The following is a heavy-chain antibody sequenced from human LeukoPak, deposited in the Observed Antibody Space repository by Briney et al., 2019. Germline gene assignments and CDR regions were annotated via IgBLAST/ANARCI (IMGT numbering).Heavy chain of an antibody. D-gene: IGHD3-22*01. Sequence: PGGSLRLSCAASGFTFSSCAMHWVRQAPGKGLEYVSAISSNGGSTYYANPVKGRFTISRDNSKNTLYLQMGSLRAEDMAVYYCATYYYDSSGLTRPYWGQGTLVTVSS. CDR1: GFTFSSCA. J-gene: IGHJ4*02. V-gene: IGHV3-64*01. CDR3: ATYYYDSSGLTRPY. CDR2: ISSNGGST.